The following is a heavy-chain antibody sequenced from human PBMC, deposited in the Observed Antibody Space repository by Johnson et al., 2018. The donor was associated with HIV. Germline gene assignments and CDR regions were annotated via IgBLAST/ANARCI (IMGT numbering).Heavy chain of an antibody. J-gene: IGHJ3*02. CDR2: IYSGGST. CDR3: ATSGDKYSSNWGDAFDI. V-gene: IGHV3-NL1*01. Sequence: QVQLVESGGGVVRPGRSLRLSCAASGFTFSNYAMHWVRQAPGKGLEWVSVIYSGGSTYYADSVKGRFTISRDNSKNSLSLQMNSLRAEDTAVYYCATSGDKYSSNWGDAFDIWGQGTMVTVSS. CDR1: GFTFSNYA. D-gene: IGHD6-13*01.